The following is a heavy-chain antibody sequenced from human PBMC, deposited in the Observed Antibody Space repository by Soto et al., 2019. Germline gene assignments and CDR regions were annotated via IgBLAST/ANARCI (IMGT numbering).Heavy chain of an antibody. J-gene: IGHJ5*02. Sequence: QVQLQESGPGLVKPSETLSLTCTVSGGSISNYYWTWIRQPPGKGLQWIGYIYYSGTTNYNPSLTSRVTISVDTSKNQFSLKLSSVTAADTAVYYCAKLPWAGYGGIFDPWGQGTLVTVSS. CDR2: IYYSGTT. CDR1: GGSISNYY. D-gene: IGHD4-17*01. CDR3: AKLPWAGYGGIFDP. V-gene: IGHV4-59*01.